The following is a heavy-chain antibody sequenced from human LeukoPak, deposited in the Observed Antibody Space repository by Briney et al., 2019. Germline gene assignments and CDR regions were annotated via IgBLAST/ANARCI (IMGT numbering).Heavy chain of an antibody. V-gene: IGHV1-18*01. D-gene: IGHD1-1*01. CDR2: ISAYNGDT. Sequence: ASVKVSCKASGYTSSSYGISWVRQAPGQGLEWMGWISAYNGDTDYAQKLQGRVTMTTDTSTSAAYMELRSLRSDDTAVYYCARKGTAQAFDIWGQGTMVTVSS. CDR1: GYTSSSYG. J-gene: IGHJ3*02. CDR3: ARKGTAQAFDI.